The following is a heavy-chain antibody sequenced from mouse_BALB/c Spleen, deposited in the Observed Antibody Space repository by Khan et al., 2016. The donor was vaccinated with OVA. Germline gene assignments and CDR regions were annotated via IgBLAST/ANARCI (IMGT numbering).Heavy chain of an antibody. CDR1: GYTFTSYW. CDR3: ARIKKIVATYFDY. J-gene: IGHJ2*01. D-gene: IGHD1-1*01. V-gene: IGHV1S81*02. CDR2: TNPTNGRT. Sequence: VQLQQSGAELVKAGASVKMSCKASGYTFTSYWMHWVKQRLGQGLEWFAETNPTNGRTYYNEKFKSKATLTVDKSSSTAYMLLHGPTFEDSAVYYGARIKKIVATYFDYWGQGTTLTVSS.